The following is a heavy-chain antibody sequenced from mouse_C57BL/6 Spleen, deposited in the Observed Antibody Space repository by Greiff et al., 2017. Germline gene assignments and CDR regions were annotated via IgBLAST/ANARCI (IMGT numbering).Heavy chain of an antibody. CDR3: ARNYYGSSYGAY. D-gene: IGHD1-1*01. J-gene: IGHJ3*01. Sequence: QVQLQQSGAELMKPGASVKLSCKATGYTFTGYWIQWVKQRPGHGLEWIGEILPGSGSTNYNGKFKGKATFTTDTSSNTAYMQLSSLTTEDSAIYYCARNYYGSSYGAYWGQGTLVTVSA. CDR1: GYTFTGYW. V-gene: IGHV1-9*01. CDR2: ILPGSGST.